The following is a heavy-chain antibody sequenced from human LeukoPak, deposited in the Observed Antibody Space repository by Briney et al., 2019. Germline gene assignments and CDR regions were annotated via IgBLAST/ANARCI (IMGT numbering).Heavy chain of an antibody. D-gene: IGHD1-26*01. CDR2: FSYSGST. CDR3: ARMYSGTSYYFDF. V-gene: IGHV4-59*01. CDR1: GVSISDYH. J-gene: IGHJ4*02. Sequence: SETLSLTCSVSGVSISDYHWIWLRQPPAKGLEWMGYFSYSGSTRYNPSLKSRVTMSVDTSRNQFSLRLISVAAADTAVYYCARMYSGTSYYFDFWGQGTLVTVSS.